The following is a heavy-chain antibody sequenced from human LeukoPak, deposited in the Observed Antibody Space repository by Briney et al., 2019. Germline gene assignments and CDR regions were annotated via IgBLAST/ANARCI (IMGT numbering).Heavy chain of an antibody. Sequence: GEALQISCKGSGYSFTCYWIGWVRHMPGKGLEWRGIIYPGDSDTSYSPSFQGQGTISAYKSISTAYLQWSSLKAADSAMDCCARRVCSGGSCYFSWFDPLGQGALVTVSS. V-gene: IGHV5-51*01. CDR2: IYPGDSDT. CDR3: ARRVCSGGSCYFSWFDP. CDR1: GYSFTCYW. J-gene: IGHJ5*02. D-gene: IGHD2-15*01.